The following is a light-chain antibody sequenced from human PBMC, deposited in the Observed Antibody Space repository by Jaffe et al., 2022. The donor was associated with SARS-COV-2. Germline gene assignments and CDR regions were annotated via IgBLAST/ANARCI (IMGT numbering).Light chain of an antibody. CDR1: SSNIGSKT. Sequence: QSVLTQPPSASGTPGQRVTISCSGSSSNIGSKTVDWYQQLPGTAPKLLIHDSNQRPSGVPDRFSGSKSGTSASLAISGLQSEDEADYYCAAWDDSLNGWVFGGGTKLTVL. CDR2: DSN. CDR3: AAWDDSLNGWV. V-gene: IGLV1-44*01. J-gene: IGLJ3*02.